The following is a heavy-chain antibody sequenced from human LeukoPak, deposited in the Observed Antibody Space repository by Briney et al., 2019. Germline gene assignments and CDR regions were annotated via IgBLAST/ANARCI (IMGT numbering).Heavy chain of an antibody. CDR3: ASCGDGYKICPGAFDI. CDR1: GGSFSGYY. CDR2: INHSGST. D-gene: IGHD5-24*01. J-gene: IGHJ3*02. Sequence: PSETLSFTCAVYGGSFSGYYWSWIRQPPGKGLEWIGEINHSGSTNYNPSLKSRVTISVDTSKNQFSLKLSSVTAADTAVYYCASCGDGYKICPGAFDIWGQGTMVTVSS. V-gene: IGHV4-34*01.